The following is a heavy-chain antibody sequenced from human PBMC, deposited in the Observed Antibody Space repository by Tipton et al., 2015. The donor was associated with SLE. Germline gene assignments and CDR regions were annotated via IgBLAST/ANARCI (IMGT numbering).Heavy chain of an antibody. CDR3: ARDRTVTPYNWFDP. CDR2: IYTSGST. D-gene: IGHD4-17*01. Sequence: TLSLTCTVSGGSISSSSYYWGWIRQPAGKGLEWIGHIYTSGSTNYNPSLKSRVTISVDTSKNQFSLKLSSVTAADTAVYYCARDRTVTPYNWFDPWGQGTLVTVSS. J-gene: IGHJ5*02. CDR1: GGSISSSSYY. V-gene: IGHV4-61*09.